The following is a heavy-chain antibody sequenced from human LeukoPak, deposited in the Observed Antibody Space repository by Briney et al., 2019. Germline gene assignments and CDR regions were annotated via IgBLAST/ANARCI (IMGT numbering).Heavy chain of an antibody. CDR2: IIPIFGTA. D-gene: IGHD6-13*01. CDR1: GGTFSSYA. CDR3: ARGSKAAAGPFDY. J-gene: IGHJ4*02. V-gene: IGHV1-69*13. Sequence: ASVEVSCKASGGTFSSYAISWVRQAPGQGLEWMGGIIPIFGTANYAQKFQGRVTITADESTSTAYMELSSLRSEDTAVYYCARGSKAAAGPFDYWGQGTLVTVSS.